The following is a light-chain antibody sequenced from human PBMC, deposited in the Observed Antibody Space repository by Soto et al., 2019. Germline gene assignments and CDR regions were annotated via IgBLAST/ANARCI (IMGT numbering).Light chain of an antibody. CDR2: HAS. V-gene: IGKV1-5*02. J-gene: IGKJ1*01. CDR1: RGISSC. CDR3: QQYNSYPRT. Sequence: IHMNQFSSHPSAAFGGRVHLLCRTQRGISSCLAWYQQKLGKAPRLLIYHASGLDSGVPARFSGSGSGTEFTLTITSLEPEDFAAYHCQQYNSYPRTFGQGTKVDI.